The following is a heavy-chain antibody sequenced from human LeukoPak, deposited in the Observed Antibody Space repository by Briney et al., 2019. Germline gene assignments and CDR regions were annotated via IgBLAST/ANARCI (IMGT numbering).Heavy chain of an antibody. CDR1: GFTFSSYW. CDR2: IKQDGSEK. Sequence: RGSLRLSCAASGFTFSSYWMSWVRQAPGKGLKWGANIKQDGSEKYYVDSVKGRFTISRDNAKNSLYLQMNSLRAEDTAVYYCARENDYGDAHFDYWGQGTLVTVSS. J-gene: IGHJ4*02. D-gene: IGHD4-17*01. V-gene: IGHV3-7*01. CDR3: ARENDYGDAHFDY.